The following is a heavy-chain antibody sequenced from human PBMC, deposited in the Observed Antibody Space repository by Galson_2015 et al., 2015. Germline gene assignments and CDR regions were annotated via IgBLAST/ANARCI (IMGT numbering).Heavy chain of an antibody. V-gene: IGHV3-33*01. CDR2: IWYDGSNK. J-gene: IGHJ6*02. CDR3: ARDLGYCTNGVCHEYYYGMDV. Sequence: SLRLSCAASGFTFSSYGMHWVRQAPGKGLEWVAVIWYDGSNKYYADSVKGRFTISRDNSKNTLYLQMNSLRAEDTAVYYCARDLGYCTNGVCHEYYYGMDVWGQGTTVTVSS. D-gene: IGHD2-8*01. CDR1: GFTFSSYG.